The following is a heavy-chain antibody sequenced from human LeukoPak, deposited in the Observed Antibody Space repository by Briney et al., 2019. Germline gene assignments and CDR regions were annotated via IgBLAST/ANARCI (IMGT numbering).Heavy chain of an antibody. CDR2: IIPILDIA. V-gene: IGHV1-69*10. J-gene: IGHJ4*02. CDR1: GYTFTSYG. D-gene: IGHD3-22*01. CDR3: AGVTYRTDSTGYRLDY. Sequence: AASVKVSCKASGYTFTSYGISWVRQAPGQGLEWMGWIIPILDIANYAQKFQGRVTITADKSTGTAYMELSSLRSGDTAVYYCAGVTYRTDSTGYRLDYWGQGTLVTVSS.